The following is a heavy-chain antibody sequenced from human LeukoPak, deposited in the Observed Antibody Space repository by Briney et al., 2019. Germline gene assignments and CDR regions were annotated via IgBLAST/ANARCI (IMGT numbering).Heavy chain of an antibody. Sequence: GASVKVSCKASGGTFSSYAISWVRQAPGQGLEWMGGIIPIFGTANYAQKFQGRVTITADESTSTAYMELSSLRSEDTAVYYCARDQFIAYDFWSGYYTNWGQGTLVTVSS. CDR3: ARDQFIAYDFWSGYYTN. J-gene: IGHJ4*02. V-gene: IGHV1-69*13. CDR2: IIPIFGTA. CDR1: GGTFSSYA. D-gene: IGHD3-3*01.